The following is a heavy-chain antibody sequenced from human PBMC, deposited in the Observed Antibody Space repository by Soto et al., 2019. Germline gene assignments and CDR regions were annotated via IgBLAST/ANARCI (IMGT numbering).Heavy chain of an antibody. CDR1: GYTFTNYY. CDR3: TRVYCSGGGCYSIDS. Sequence: QVQLVQSGAEVKKPGASVKVSCKASGYTFTNYYMHWVRQAPGQGLEWTGIINPSGSTTYAQKFQGRLTMTRDTSTSTVYMELSSLRSEDTAVYYCTRVYCSGGGCYSIDSWGQGTLVTVSS. V-gene: IGHV1-46*03. CDR2: INPSGST. D-gene: IGHD2-15*01. J-gene: IGHJ4*02.